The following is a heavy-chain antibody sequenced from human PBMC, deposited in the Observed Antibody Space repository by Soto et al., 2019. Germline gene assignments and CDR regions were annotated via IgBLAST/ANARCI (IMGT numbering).Heavy chain of an antibody. CDR1: GGSFSSSSYY. Sequence: QLQLQESGPGLVKPSETLSLTCTVSGGSFSSSSYYWGWIRQPPGKGLEWIGSIYYSGSTYYNPSLKSRVIITVDPSKNQISLKMGSVTDADTAVYYCARHIVLIWFGDLDWFDPWGQGTLVTVSS. CDR2: IYYSGST. D-gene: IGHD3-10*01. J-gene: IGHJ5*02. CDR3: ARHIVLIWFGDLDWFDP. V-gene: IGHV4-39*01.